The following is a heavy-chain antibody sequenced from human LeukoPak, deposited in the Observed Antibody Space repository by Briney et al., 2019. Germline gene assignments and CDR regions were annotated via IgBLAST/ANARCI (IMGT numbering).Heavy chain of an antibody. CDR1: GFTFSSYW. CDR2: IKQDGSEK. CDR3: AIDEGIAAAGTPFDY. D-gene: IGHD6-13*01. J-gene: IGHJ4*02. Sequence: PGGSLRLSCAASGFTFSSYWMSWVRQAPGKGLEWVANIKQDGSEKYYVDSVKGRFTISRDNAENSLYLQMNSLRAEDTAVYYCAIDEGIAAAGTPFDYWGQGTLVTVSS. V-gene: IGHV3-7*01.